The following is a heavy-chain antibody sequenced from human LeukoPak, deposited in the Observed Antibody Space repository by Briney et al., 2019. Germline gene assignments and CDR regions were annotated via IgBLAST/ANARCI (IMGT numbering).Heavy chain of an antibody. J-gene: IGHJ4*02. D-gene: IGHD1-26*01. CDR3: ARDLRTVGAAIDY. V-gene: IGHV1-18*01. CDR2: ISAYNGNT. Sequence: ASVKVSCKASGGTFSNYAISWVRQAPGQGLEWMGWISAYNGNTNYAQKLQGRVTMTTDTSTSTAYMELRSLRSDDTAVYYCARDLRTVGAAIDYWGQGTLVTVSS. CDR1: GGTFSNYA.